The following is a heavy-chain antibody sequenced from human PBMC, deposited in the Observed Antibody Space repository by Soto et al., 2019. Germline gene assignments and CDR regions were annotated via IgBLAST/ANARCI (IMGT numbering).Heavy chain of an antibody. CDR2: IYYSGST. CDR1: GGSISSSSYY. Sequence: QLQLQESGPGLVKPSETLSLTCTVSGGSISSSSYYWGWIRQPPGKGLEWIGSIYYSGSTYYNPSLKSRVTISVDTSKHQFSLKLSSVTAADAAVYYCARQSFFSTWFDPWGQGTLVTVSS. V-gene: IGHV4-39*01. D-gene: IGHD3-3*02. J-gene: IGHJ5*02. CDR3: ARQSFFSTWFDP.